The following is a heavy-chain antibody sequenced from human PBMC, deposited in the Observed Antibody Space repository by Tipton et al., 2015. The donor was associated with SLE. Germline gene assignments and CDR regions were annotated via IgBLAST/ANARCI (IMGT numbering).Heavy chain of an antibody. Sequence: TLSLTCTVSGGSISSRSYYWGWIRQPPGKGLEWIGSIHYTGSTYYNPSLKSRVTISVDTSKNQFSLKLSSVTAADTAVYYCARVSTYYYGSGSYYCYWYFDLWGRDTLVTVSS. CDR2: IHYTGST. V-gene: IGHV4-39*07. D-gene: IGHD3-10*01. CDR3: ARVSTYYYGSGSYYCYWYFDL. CDR1: GGSISSRSYY. J-gene: IGHJ2*01.